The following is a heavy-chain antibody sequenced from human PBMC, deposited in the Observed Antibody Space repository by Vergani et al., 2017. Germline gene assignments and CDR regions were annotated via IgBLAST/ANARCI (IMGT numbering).Heavy chain of an antibody. CDR3: ARAGIRTIGGDY. V-gene: IGHV3-30*04. CDR1: GFTFSSYA. D-gene: IGHD2-8*01. CDR2: ISYGGSNK. Sequence: QVQLVESGGGVVQPGRSLRLSCAASGFTFSSYAMHWVRQAPGKGLEWVAVISYGGSNKYYADSVKGRFTISRDNSKNTLYLQMNSLRAEDTAVYYCARAGIRTIGGDYWGQGTLVTVSS. J-gene: IGHJ4*02.